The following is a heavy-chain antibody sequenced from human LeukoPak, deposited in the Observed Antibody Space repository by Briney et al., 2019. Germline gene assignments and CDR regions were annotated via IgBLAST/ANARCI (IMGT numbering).Heavy chain of an antibody. CDR3: ARVVTTSED. CDR1: GFTFSSYW. J-gene: IGHJ4*02. D-gene: IGHD1-14*01. Sequence: GGSLRLSCAASGFTFSSYWMHWVRQAPGKGLVWVSRINSDGSNTSYADSVKGRFMISRDNAKNTMYLQMNSLRAEDTAVYYCARVVTTSEDWGQGTLVTVSS. CDR2: INSDGSNT. V-gene: IGHV3-74*01.